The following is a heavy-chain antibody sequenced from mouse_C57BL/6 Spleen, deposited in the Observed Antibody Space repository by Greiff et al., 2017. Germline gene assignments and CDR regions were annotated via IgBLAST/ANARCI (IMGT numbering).Heavy chain of an antibody. CDR1: GFTFSDYG. Sequence: EVQRVESGGGLVKPGGSLKLSCAASGFTFSDYGMHWVRQAPEKGLEWVAYISSGSSTIHYADTVKGRFTISRDNAKNTLFLQMTSLRSEDTAMYYCARGKGFAYWGQGTLVTVSA. CDR3: ARGKGFAY. V-gene: IGHV5-17*01. J-gene: IGHJ3*01. CDR2: ISSGSSTI.